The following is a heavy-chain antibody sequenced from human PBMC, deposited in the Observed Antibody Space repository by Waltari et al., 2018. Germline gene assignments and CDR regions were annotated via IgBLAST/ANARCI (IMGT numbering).Heavy chain of an antibody. CDR2: INHSGST. J-gene: IGHJ6*02. V-gene: IGHV4-34*01. Sequence: QVQLPQWGAGLLKPSETLSLPCAVYGGSFSGYSWSWIRQPPGKGLEWIGEINHSGSTNYNPSLKRRVTISVDTSKNQFSLKLSAVTAADTAVYYCARVKGKRYSSGWYYYGMDVWGQGTTVTVSS. CDR1: GGSFSGYS. D-gene: IGHD6-19*01. CDR3: ARVKGKRYSSGWYYYGMDV.